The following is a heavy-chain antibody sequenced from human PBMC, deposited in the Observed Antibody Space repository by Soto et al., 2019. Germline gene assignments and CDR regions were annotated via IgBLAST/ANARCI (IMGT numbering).Heavy chain of an antibody. V-gene: IGHV3-30-3*01. D-gene: IGHD3-3*01. J-gene: IGHJ4*02. CDR1: GFTFSSYA. CDR3: ARDQPVGFGVVTSRSLDY. CDR2: ISYDGRNK. Sequence: QVQLVESGGGVVQPGRSLRLSCAASGFTFSSYAMHWVRQAPGKGLEWVAVISYDGRNKYYADSVKGRFTISRDNSKNTLYLQLNVLRAEDTAVYYRARDQPVGFGVVTSRSLDYWGQGTLVYVSS.